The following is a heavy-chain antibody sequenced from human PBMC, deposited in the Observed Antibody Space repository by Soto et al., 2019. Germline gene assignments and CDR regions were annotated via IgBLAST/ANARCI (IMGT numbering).Heavy chain of an antibody. Sequence: GGSLRLSCIASGFSLTQYWMSWVRQTPRKGLEWVAKINEDGTKRDYMESVEGRFTISRDNAKDSVSLQMNSLRADDTAVYFCTRWDGRCSGGSCFFDSWGQGTLVTVSS. D-gene: IGHD2-15*01. V-gene: IGHV3-7*01. CDR2: INEDGTKR. J-gene: IGHJ4*02. CDR1: GFSLTQYW. CDR3: TRWDGRCSGGSCFFDS.